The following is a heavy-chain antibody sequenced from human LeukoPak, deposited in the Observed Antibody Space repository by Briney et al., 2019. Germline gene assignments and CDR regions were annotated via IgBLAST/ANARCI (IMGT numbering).Heavy chain of an antibody. V-gene: IGHV4-31*03. J-gene: IGHJ5*02. D-gene: IGHD1-26*01. CDR3: ARDQGGSYPS. CDR2: IYYSGST. Sequence: SETLSLTCTVSGGSISSGGYYWSWIRQHPGKGLEWIGYIYYSGSTYYNPSLKSRVIISADTSKNQFSLKLSSVTAADTAVYYCARDQGGSYPSWGQGTLVTVSS. CDR1: GGSISSGGYY.